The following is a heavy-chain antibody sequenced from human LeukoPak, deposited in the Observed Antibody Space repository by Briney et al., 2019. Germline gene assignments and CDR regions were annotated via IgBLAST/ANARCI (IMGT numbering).Heavy chain of an antibody. J-gene: IGHJ5*02. CDR2: MNPNSGNT. V-gene: IGHV1-8*01. CDR3: ARGSYYGSGSYYPSGFDP. CDR1: GYTFTSYD. Sequence: ASVKVSCKASGYTFTSYDINWVRQATGQGLEWMGWMNPNSGNTGYAQKFRGRVTMTRNTSISTAYMELSSLRSEDTAVYYCARGSYYGSGSYYPSGFDPWGQGTLVTVSS. D-gene: IGHD3-10*01.